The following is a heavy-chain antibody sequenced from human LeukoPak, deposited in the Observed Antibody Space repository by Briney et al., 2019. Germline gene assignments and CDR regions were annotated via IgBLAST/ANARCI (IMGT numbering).Heavy chain of an antibody. V-gene: IGHV3-11*01. Sequence: GGSLTLSCEAYGFTFNKFYMSWVRQAPGKGLEWISSISPTAFYTFYLDSVKGRFTISRDNAKNLLYLEMSNLRVEDTAVYYCARDPSYGGHSDDIWGQGTLVTVSS. J-gene: IGHJ4*02. CDR2: ISPTAFYT. CDR3: ARDPSYGGHSDDI. D-gene: IGHD4-23*01. CDR1: GFTFNKFY.